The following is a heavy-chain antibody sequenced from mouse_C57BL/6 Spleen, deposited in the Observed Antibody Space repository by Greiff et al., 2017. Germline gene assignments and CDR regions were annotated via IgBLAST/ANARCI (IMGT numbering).Heavy chain of an antibody. CDR1: GFTFSSYA. V-gene: IGHV5-9-1*02. CDR2: ISSGGDYI. J-gene: IGHJ2*01. Sequence: EVKLVESGEGLVKPGGSLKLSCAASGFTFSSYAMSWVRQTPEKRLEWVAYISSGGDYIYYADTVKGRFTISRDNARNTLYLQMSSLKSEDTAMYYCTREYDYDRGLDYWGQGTTLTVSS. CDR3: TREYDYDRGLDY. D-gene: IGHD2-4*01.